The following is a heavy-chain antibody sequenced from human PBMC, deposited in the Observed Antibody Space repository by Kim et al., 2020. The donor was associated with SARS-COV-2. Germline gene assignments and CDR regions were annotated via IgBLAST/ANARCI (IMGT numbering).Heavy chain of an antibody. D-gene: IGHD1-26*01. CDR3: AKGEWELLGGLHY. CDR2: ISGSGGST. V-gene: IGHV3-23*01. J-gene: IGHJ4*02. CDR1: GFTFSSYA. Sequence: GGSLRLSCAASGFTFSSYAMSWVRQAPGKGLEWVSAISGSGGSTYYADSVKGRFTITRDNSKNTLYLQMNSLRAEDTAVYYCAKGEWELLGGLHYWGQGTLVTVSS.